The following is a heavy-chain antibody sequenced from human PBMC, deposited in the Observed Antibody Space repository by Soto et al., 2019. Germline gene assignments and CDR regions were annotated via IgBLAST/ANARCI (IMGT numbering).Heavy chain of an antibody. J-gene: IGHJ4*02. D-gene: IGHD3-22*01. V-gene: IGHV3-7*01. Sequence: GGSLRLSCAASGFTFSSYWMSWVRQAPGKGLEWVANINKDGSEKYYVDSVKGRFTISRDNAKNTLYLQMNSLRAEDTAVYYCARDRIYYDSSGYYGVIDYWGQGTLVTVSS. CDR3: ARDRIYYDSSGYYGVIDY. CDR1: GFTFSSYW. CDR2: INKDGSEK.